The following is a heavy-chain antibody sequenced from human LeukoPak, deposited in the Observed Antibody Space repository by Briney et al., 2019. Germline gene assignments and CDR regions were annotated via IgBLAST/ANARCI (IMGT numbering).Heavy chain of an antibody. D-gene: IGHD2-2*01. CDR1: GFTFSNYG. CDR2: IYSGGST. Sequence: GGTLRLSCAVSGFTFSNYGMSWVRQAPGEGLEWVSVIYSGGSTYYADSVKGRFTISRDNSKNTLYLQMNSLRAEDTAVYYCAREGCSSTSCYGTYYFDYWGQGTLVTVSS. V-gene: IGHV3-66*01. CDR3: AREGCSSTSCYGTYYFDY. J-gene: IGHJ4*02.